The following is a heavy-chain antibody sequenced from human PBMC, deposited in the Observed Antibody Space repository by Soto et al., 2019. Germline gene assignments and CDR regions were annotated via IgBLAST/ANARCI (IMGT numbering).Heavy chain of an antibody. D-gene: IGHD3-3*01. Sequence: QVQLVQSGAEVKKPGASVKVSCKASGYTFTNSGISWVRQDPGQGLEWMGWISTDNGNTNYAQHLQGRVSMTTDTSTSTAYMDLRSLRSDDTAVYYCARDQGITTFGVYSMYYYGMDVWGQGTTVTVSS. CDR2: ISTDNGNT. V-gene: IGHV1-18*01. CDR3: ARDQGITTFGVYSMYYYGMDV. CDR1: GYTFTNSG. J-gene: IGHJ6*02.